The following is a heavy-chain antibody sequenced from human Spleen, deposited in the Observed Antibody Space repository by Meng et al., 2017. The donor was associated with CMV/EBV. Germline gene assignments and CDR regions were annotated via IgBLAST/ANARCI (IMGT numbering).Heavy chain of an antibody. J-gene: IGHJ4*02. CDR1: GFTCSSYW. V-gene: IGHV3-7*01. CDR3: ARGGYDPPGY. Sequence: LSCAASGFTCSSYWMSWVRQAPGKGLEWVANIKQDGSEKYYVDSVKGRFTISRDNAKNSLYLQMNSLRAEDTAVYYCARGGYDPPGYWGQGTLLTVSS. CDR2: IKQDGSEK. D-gene: IGHD5-12*01.